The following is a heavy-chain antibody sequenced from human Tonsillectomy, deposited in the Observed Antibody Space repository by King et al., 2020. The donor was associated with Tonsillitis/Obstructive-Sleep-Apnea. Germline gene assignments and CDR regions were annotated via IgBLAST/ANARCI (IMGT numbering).Heavy chain of an antibody. CDR1: GFTFSNYG. Sequence: VQLVESGGGAVQPGRSLRISCAASGFTFSNYGMHWVRQAPGKGLEWVAVIWYDGSNENYADSVKGRFTISRDNSKNTLYLQMNSLRAEDTAVYYCARVGECGSYGYFHHWGQGTLVTVSS. D-gene: IGHD1-26*01. V-gene: IGHV3-33*01. CDR2: IWYDGSNE. CDR3: ARVGECGSYGYFHH. J-gene: IGHJ1*01.